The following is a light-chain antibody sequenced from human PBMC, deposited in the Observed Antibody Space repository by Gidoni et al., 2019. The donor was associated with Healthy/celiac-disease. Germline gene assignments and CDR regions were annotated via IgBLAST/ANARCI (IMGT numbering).Light chain of an antibody. CDR1: QSVSSSY. CDR2: GAS. J-gene: IGKJ5*01. CDR3: QQYGSSSIT. V-gene: IGKV3-20*01. Sequence: DIVLTQSPGTLSLSPGERATLSCSASQSVSSSYLAWYQQKPGQAPRLLIYGASSRATGIQDRFSGSGSGTDFTLTISRLEPEDFAVYYCQQYGSSSITFGQGTRLEIK.